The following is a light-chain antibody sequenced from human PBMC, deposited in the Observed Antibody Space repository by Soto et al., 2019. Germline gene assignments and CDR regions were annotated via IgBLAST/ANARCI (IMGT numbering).Light chain of an antibody. Sequence: EIVMTQSPATLSVSPGERDTLSCRASQSVSSNLAWYQQKPGQAPRLLIYGASTRATGIPARFSASGSGTEFTLTISNLQPDDFATYFCQQYHNYPRTFGQGTKVDIK. CDR3: QQYHNYPRT. V-gene: IGKV3-15*01. CDR1: QSVSSN. CDR2: GAS. J-gene: IGKJ1*01.